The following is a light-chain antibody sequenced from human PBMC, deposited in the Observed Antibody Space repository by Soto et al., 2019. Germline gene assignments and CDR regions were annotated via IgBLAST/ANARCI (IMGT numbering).Light chain of an antibody. V-gene: IGLV1-44*01. J-gene: IGLJ2*01. CDR3: AAWDDSLNGPV. CDR1: SSNIESNT. Sequence: QLVLPQPPSASGTPGQRVTISCSGSSSNIESNTVNWYQQLPGTAPKLLIYSNNQRPSGVPDRFSGSKSGTSASLAISGLQSEDEADYYCAAWDDSLNGPVFGGGTQLTVL. CDR2: SNN.